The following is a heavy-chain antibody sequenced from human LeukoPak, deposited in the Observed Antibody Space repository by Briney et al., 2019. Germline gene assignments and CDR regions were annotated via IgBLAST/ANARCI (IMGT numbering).Heavy chain of an antibody. Sequence: ASVTVSCKVSGSSLTELSLYWVRQAPGKGLEWMGGFDVIDAKTFYAQKFQGRVTMTEDSSTDTAYMELSSLRSDDTAFYYCAAGRPYSLLDYWGQGTLLTVSS. V-gene: IGHV1-24*01. J-gene: IGHJ4*02. CDR2: FDVIDAKT. CDR3: AAGRPYSLLDY. D-gene: IGHD5-18*01. CDR1: GSSLTELS.